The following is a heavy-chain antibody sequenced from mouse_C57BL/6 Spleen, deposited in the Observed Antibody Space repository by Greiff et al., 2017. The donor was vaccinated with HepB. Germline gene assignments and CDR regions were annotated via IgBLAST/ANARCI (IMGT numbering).Heavy chain of an antibody. V-gene: IGHV1-80*01. D-gene: IGHD1-1*01. CDR2: IYPGDGDT. Sequence: QVQLKESGAELVKPGASVKISCKASGYAFSSYWMNWVKQRPGKGLEWIGQIYPGDGDTNYNGKFKGKATLTADKSSSTAYMQLSSLTSEDSAVYFCARGGYGSRDYAMDYWGQGTSVTVSS. J-gene: IGHJ4*01. CDR3: ARGGYGSRDYAMDY. CDR1: GYAFSSYW.